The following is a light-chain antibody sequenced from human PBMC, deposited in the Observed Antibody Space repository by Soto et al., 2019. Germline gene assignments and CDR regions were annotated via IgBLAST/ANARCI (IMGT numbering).Light chain of an antibody. CDR1: SSHIGATYD. CDR2: GNS. V-gene: IGLV1-40*01. Sequence: QSVLTQPPSVSGAPGQRVTISCAGSSSHIGATYDIHWYQQLPGAAPRLLIYGNSNRPSGVPDRFSGSRSGTSASLAITGLQAEDEADYYCQTFDSSLTISWVFGGGTKVTVL. J-gene: IGLJ3*02. CDR3: QTFDSSLTISWV.